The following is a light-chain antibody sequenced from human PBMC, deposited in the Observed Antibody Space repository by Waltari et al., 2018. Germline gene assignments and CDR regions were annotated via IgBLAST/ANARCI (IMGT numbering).Light chain of an antibody. J-gene: IGLJ2*01. Sequence: SALTQPDSVSGSPGQSITISCSGISSDSGGYNYVSWYQQHPGEAPKVIIYDVSNRPSGVSNRFSGSKSGSSASLTISGLQAEDEADYYCSSFTSSTTGIFGGGTKLTAL. CDR3: SSFTSSTTGI. CDR1: SSDSGGYNY. CDR2: DVS. V-gene: IGLV2-14*01.